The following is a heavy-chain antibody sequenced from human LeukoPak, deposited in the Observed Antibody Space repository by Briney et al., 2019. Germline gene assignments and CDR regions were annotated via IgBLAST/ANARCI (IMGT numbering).Heavy chain of an antibody. J-gene: IGHJ6*02. CDR1: GFTFSSYG. CDR2: ISYDGSNK. D-gene: IGHD6-6*01. CDR3: AKDLRPSIAALGYYYYGMDV. Sequence: GGPLRLSCAASGFTFSSYGMHWVRQAPGKGLEWVAVISYDGSNKYYADSVKGRFTISRDNSKNTLYLQMNSLRAEDTAVYYCAKDLRPSIAALGYYYYGMDVWGQGTTVTVSS. V-gene: IGHV3-30*18.